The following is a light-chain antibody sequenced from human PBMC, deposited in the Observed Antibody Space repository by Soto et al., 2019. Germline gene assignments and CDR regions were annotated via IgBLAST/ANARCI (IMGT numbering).Light chain of an antibody. CDR2: GAS. V-gene: IGKV3-20*01. CDR3: QQYGRSTWT. J-gene: IGKJ1*01. CDR1: QSVSSSY. Sequence: EIVLTQSPGTLSLSPGERATLSCRASQSVSSSYLAWYQQKPGQFHRLLIYGASSRATGIPDRFSGSGSGTDFTLTISRLEPEDFAVYYCQQYGRSTWTFGKGTKVEIK.